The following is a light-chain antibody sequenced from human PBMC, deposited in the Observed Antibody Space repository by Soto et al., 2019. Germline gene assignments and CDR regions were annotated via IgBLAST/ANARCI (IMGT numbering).Light chain of an antibody. Sequence: EIVLTQSPGTLSLSPGERATLSCRASQSVDSRYLAWYQQKPGQAPRLLIYGASSRATGIPDRFSSSGSGKQITLTISRLEPEDFAVYYCQQYSSTPYTFGQGTKLEI. J-gene: IGKJ2*01. CDR2: GAS. V-gene: IGKV3-20*01. CDR1: QSVDSRY. CDR3: QQYSSTPYT.